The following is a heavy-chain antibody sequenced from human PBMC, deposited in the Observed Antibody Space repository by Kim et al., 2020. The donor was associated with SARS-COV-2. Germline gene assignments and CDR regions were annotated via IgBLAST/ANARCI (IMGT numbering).Heavy chain of an antibody. J-gene: IGHJ4*02. CDR3: ARGAGYSSSWYLDY. V-gene: IGHV3-20*03. D-gene: IGHD6-13*01. Sequence: DSVRGRFTISRDNAKNALYLEMNNLRVEDTAWYYWARGAGYSSSWYLDYWGQGTLVTVSS.